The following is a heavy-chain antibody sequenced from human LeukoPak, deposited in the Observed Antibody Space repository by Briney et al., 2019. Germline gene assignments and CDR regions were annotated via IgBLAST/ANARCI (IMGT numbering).Heavy chain of an antibody. V-gene: IGHV4-34*01. CDR2: INHSGST. CDR1: GGSFSGYH. D-gene: IGHD6-13*01. J-gene: IGHJ4*02. Sequence: SETLSLTCAVYGGSFSGYHWSWIRQPPGKGLEWIGEINHSGSTNYNPSLKRRVTISVDTSKNQFSLKLSSVTAADTAVYYCARPRPQYSSSRFFDYWGQGTLVTVSS. CDR3: ARPRPQYSSSRFFDY.